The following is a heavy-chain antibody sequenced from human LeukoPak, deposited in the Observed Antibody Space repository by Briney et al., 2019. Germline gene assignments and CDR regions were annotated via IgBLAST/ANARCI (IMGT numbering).Heavy chain of an antibody. V-gene: IGHV4-59*01. J-gene: IGHJ4*02. CDR3: ARDYSSSWYYFDY. CDR1: GGSISSYY. CDR2: IYYSGST. Sequence: PSETLSLTCTVSGGSISSYYWSWIRQPPGKGLEWIGYIYYSGSTNYNPSLKSRVTISVDTSRNQFSLKLSSVTAADTAVYYCARDYSSSWYYFDYWGQGTLVTVSS. D-gene: IGHD6-13*01.